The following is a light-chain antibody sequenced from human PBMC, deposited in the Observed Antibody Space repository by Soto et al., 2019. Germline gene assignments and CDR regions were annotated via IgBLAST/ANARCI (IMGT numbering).Light chain of an antibody. J-gene: IGLJ1*01. Sequence: QSALTQPASVSGSPGQSITISCTGTSSDVGAYKYVSWYQQHPGQAPKLLIYEVSNRPSGVSDRFSGSKSGNTASLTISGLQAEDEADYYCSSNTSSSTVYVFGPGTKLTVL. CDR1: SSDVGAYKY. CDR2: EVS. V-gene: IGLV2-14*03. CDR3: SSNTSSSTVYV.